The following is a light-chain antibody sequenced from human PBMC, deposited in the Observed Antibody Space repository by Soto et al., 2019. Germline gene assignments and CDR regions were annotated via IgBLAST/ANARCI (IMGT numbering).Light chain of an antibody. CDR2: WAS. CDR1: QSVLSSSNNKNY. Sequence: DIVMTQSPDSLAVSLGERATINCKSSQSVLSSSNNKNYLAWYQQKPGQPPKLLIYWASTRESGVPDRFSGSGSGTDFTLTISSLQAEDVAVYYCQQYYSIPPTFDQGTKVDI. V-gene: IGKV4-1*01. CDR3: QQYYSIPPT. J-gene: IGKJ1*01.